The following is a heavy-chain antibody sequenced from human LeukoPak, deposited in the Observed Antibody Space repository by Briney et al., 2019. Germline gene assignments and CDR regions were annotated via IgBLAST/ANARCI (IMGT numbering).Heavy chain of an antibody. J-gene: IGHJ5*02. CDR3: ARGSCSGGPCSGWFDP. Sequence: SETLSLTCTVSGGSISSYYWSWIRQPPGKGLEWLGYFFYTGNFNYNPSLKSRATISVDMSKNQFSLKLNSVTAADTAVYYCARGSCSGGPCSGWFDPWGQGTLVTVSS. CDR1: GGSISSYY. D-gene: IGHD2-15*01. V-gene: IGHV4-59*01. CDR2: FFYTGNF.